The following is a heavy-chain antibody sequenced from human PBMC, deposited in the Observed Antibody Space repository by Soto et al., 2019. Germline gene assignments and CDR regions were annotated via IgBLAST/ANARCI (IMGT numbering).Heavy chain of an antibody. D-gene: IGHD6-6*01. V-gene: IGHV1-2*04. CDR2: INPNSGGT. CDR1: GYTFTGYY. CDR3: ARDFRSYLLSSSSPHFRYYYYGMDV. Sequence: GASVKVSCKASGYTFTGYYMHWLRQAPGQGLEWMGWINPNSGGTNYAQKFQGWVTMTRDTSISTAYMELSRLRSDDTAVYYCARDFRSYLLSSSSPHFRYYYYGMDVWGQGTTVTVSS. J-gene: IGHJ6*02.